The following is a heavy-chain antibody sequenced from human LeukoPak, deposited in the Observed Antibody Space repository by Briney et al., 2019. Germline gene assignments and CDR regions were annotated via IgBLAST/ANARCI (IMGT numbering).Heavy chain of an antibody. D-gene: IGHD3-10*01. V-gene: IGHV4-34*01. CDR1: GWSFSGYF. CDR3: ARTPSYYGSGTNFDY. Sequence: PSETLSLTCAAYGWSFSGYFWSWIRQPPGKGLEWIGEINHSGSTNYNPSLKSRVTISVDTSKNQFSLKLSSVTAADTAVYYCARTPSYYGSGTNFDYWGQGTLVTVSS. CDR2: INHSGST. J-gene: IGHJ4*02.